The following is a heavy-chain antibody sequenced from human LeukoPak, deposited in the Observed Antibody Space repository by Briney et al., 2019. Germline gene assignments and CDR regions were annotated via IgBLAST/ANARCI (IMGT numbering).Heavy chain of an antibody. J-gene: IGHJ4*02. CDR2: ISGSGGST. CDR3: AKASELGRGYFDY. Sequence: GGSLRLSCAASGFIFSNYNMNWVRQAPGKGLEWVSVISGSGGSTNNADSVRGRFTISRDNSKNTLYLQMNSLRAEDTAVYYCAKASELGRGYFDYWGQGTPVTVSS. D-gene: IGHD7-27*01. V-gene: IGHV3-23*01. CDR1: GFIFSNYN.